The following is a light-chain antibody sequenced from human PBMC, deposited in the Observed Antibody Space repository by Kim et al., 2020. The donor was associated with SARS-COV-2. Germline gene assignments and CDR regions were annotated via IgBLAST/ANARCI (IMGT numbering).Light chain of an antibody. Sequence: PGERATLSCRASQSVSSSCLAWYQQKPGQSPRLLIYGASSRATGIPDRFSGSGSGTDFTLTISRLEPEDFVVYYCQQFSRSSWTFGQGTKVDIK. V-gene: IGKV3-20*01. CDR3: QQFSRSSWT. CDR2: GAS. J-gene: IGKJ1*01. CDR1: QSVSSSC.